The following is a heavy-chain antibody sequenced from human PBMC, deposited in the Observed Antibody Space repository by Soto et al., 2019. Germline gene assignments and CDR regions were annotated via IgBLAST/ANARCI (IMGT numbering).Heavy chain of an antibody. CDR2: ISWNSGSI. J-gene: IGHJ3*02. CDR3: AKESNWGSLGAFDI. CDR1: GFTFDDYA. D-gene: IGHD7-27*01. V-gene: IGHV3-9*01. Sequence: GGSLRLSCAASGFTFDDYAMHWVRQAPGKGLEWVSGISWNSGSIGYADSVKGRFTISRDNAKNSLYLQMNSLRAEDTALYYCAKESNWGSLGAFDIWGQGTMVTVSS.